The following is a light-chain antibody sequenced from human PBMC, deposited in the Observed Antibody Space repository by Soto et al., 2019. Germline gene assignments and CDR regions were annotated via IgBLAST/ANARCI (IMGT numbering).Light chain of an antibody. Sequence: QAVVTQPPSVSGAPGQRVTISCTGSSSNIGAGYNVQWYQQLPGTAPKLLIYGNTNRPSGVPDRFSGSKSDTSASPAITGLQSEDEADYYCQSFDSTLSGGVFGTGTKLTVL. V-gene: IGLV1-40*01. CDR1: SSNIGAGYN. J-gene: IGLJ1*01. CDR2: GNT. CDR3: QSFDSTLSGGV.